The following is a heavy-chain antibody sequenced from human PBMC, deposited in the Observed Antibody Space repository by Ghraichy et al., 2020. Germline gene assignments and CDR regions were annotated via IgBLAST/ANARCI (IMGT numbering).Heavy chain of an antibody. V-gene: IGHV4-39*01. CDR2: IYYSGST. CDR1: GGSISSSSYY. J-gene: IGHJ6*03. D-gene: IGHD6-19*01. Sequence: ETLSLTCTVSGGSISSSSYYWGWIRQPPGKGLEWIGSIYYSGSTYSNPSLKSRVTISVDTSKNQFSLKLSSVTAADTAVYYCARRASIAVAGTYYYYYYMDVWGKGTTVTVSS. CDR3: ARRASIAVAGTYYYYYYMDV.